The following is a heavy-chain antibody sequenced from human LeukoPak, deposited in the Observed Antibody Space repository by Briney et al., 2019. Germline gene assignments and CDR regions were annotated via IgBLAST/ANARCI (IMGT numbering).Heavy chain of an antibody. D-gene: IGHD2-2*01. J-gene: IGHJ6*02. CDR3: ARTDCSSTSCYLGRYYYYYGMDV. Sequence: GGSLRLSCAASGFTFSSYAMHWVRQAPGKGLEYVSAISSNGGSTCYANSVKGRFTISRDNSKNTLYLQMGSLRAEDMAVYYCARTDCSSTSCYLGRYYYYYGMDVWGQGTTVTVSS. CDR2: ISSNGGST. V-gene: IGHV3-64*01. CDR1: GFTFSSYA.